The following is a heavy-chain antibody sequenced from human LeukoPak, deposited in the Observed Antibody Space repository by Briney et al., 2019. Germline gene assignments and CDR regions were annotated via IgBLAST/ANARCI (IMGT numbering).Heavy chain of an antibody. D-gene: IGHD2-8*01. J-gene: IGHJ1*01. CDR2: ISSSSSYI. Sequence: GRSLRLSCAASGFTFSSYSMNWVRQAPGKGLEWVSSISSSSSYIYYADSVKGRFTISRDNAKNSLYLQMNSLRAEDTAVYYCARGTNGVCYQHWGQGTLVTVSS. V-gene: IGHV3-21*01. CDR3: ARGTNGVCYQH. CDR1: GFTFSSYS.